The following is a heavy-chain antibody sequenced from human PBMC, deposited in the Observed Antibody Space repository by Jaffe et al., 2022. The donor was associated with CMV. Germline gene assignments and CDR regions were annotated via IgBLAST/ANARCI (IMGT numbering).Heavy chain of an antibody. D-gene: IGHD6-6*01. CDR2: INHSGST. Sequence: QVQLQQWGAGLLKPSETLSLTCAVYGGSFSGYYWSWIRQPPGKGLEWIGEINHSGSTNYNPSLKSRVTISVDTSKNQFSLKLSSVTAADTAVYYCARGPVRRIPYSSSYQYWGQGTLVTVSS. V-gene: IGHV4-34*01. J-gene: IGHJ4*02. CDR3: ARGPVRRIPYSSSYQY. CDR1: GGSFSGYY.